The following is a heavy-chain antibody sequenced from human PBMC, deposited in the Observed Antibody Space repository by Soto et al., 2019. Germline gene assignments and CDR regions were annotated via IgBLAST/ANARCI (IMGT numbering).Heavy chain of an antibody. D-gene: IGHD2-15*01. CDR3: AKDYCSGGSCYSLYFDY. J-gene: IGHJ4*02. CDR1: GFTFSSYA. V-gene: IGHV3-23*01. CDR2: ISGSGGST. Sequence: GGSLRLSCAASGFTFSSYAMSWVRQAPGKGLEWVSAISGSGGSTYYADSVKGRFTISRDNSKNTLYLQMNSLRAEDTAVYYCAKDYCSGGSCYSLYFDYWGQGTLVTVSS.